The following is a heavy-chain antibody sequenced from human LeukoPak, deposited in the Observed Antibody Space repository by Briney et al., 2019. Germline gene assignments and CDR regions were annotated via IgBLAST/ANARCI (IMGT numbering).Heavy chain of an antibody. CDR1: GGSLSFYY. CDR2: ISQNGDS. Sequence: SETLSLTCGVSGGSLSFYYWSWIRQSPGKGLEWIAEISQNGDSNYNMSLKSLVTISVDTSKNQFSLKLNSVTAADTAMYYCARDGSRFVTMNWFDPWGQGTLVTVSS. D-gene: IGHD3-10*01. CDR3: ARDGSRFVTMNWFDP. J-gene: IGHJ5*02. V-gene: IGHV4-34*01.